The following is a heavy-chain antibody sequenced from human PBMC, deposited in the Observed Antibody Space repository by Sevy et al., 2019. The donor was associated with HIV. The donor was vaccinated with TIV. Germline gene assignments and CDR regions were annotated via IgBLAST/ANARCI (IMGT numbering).Heavy chain of an antibody. Sequence: SETLSLTCTVSGGSISSGGYYWSWIRQHPGKGLEWIGYIYYSGSTYYNPSLKSRVTISVDTFKHQFSLNLSSGTAADTAVYYCARGRYDFWSGYSGRFFDYWGQGTLVTVSS. CDR2: IYYSGST. CDR1: GGSISSGGYY. J-gene: IGHJ4*02. CDR3: ARGRYDFWSGYSGRFFDY. D-gene: IGHD3-3*01. V-gene: IGHV4-31*03.